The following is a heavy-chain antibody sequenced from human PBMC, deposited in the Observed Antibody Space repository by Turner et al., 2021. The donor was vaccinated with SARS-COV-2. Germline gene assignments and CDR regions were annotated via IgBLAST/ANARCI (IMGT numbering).Heavy chain of an antibody. J-gene: IGHJ4*02. CDR2: ISASGRPI. V-gene: IGHV3-48*03. CDR1: GFTFSTYE. CDR3: ARDYRWQLRGGAFDY. D-gene: IGHD2-8*02. Sequence: EVQLVESGGGLVQPGGSLRLSCAASGFTFSTYELNWVRQAPGKGLEWVSFISASGRPIYYAYSVKGRFTISRDNAKNSLYLQMNSLRADDTALYYCARDYRWQLRGGAFDYWGQGTLVTVS.